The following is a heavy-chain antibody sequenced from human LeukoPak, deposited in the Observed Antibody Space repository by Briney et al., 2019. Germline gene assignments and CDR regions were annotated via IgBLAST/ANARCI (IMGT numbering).Heavy chain of an antibody. V-gene: IGHV1-2*06. J-gene: IGHJ3*02. CDR3: AREGYTTSDAFDI. D-gene: IGHD6-13*01. CDR1: VYTFTGYY. CDR2: INPNSGGT. Sequence: ASVKVSFKASVYTFTGYYMHWVRQAPGQGLEWMGRINPNSGGTNYAQKFQARVTMTRHTSISTAYMELSKLRSDDTAVYYCAREGYTTSDAFDIWGQGTMVTVSS.